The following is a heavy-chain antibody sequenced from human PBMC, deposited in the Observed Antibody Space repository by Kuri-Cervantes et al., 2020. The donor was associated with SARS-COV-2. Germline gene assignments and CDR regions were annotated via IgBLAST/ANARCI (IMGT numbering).Heavy chain of an antibody. V-gene: IGHV5-51*01. CDR1: GYSFTSYW. CDR2: IYPGDSDT. D-gene: IGHD1-1*01. J-gene: IGHJ6*03. Sequence: KVSCKGSGYSFTSYWIGWVRQMPGKGLEWMGIIYPGDSDTRYSPSFQGQVTISADKSISTAYLQWSSLKASDTAMYYCARGTGTWGYYTDVWGKGTTVTVSS. CDR3: ARGTGTWGYYTDV.